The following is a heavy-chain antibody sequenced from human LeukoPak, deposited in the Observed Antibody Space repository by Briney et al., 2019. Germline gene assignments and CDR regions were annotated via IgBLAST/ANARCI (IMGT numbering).Heavy chain of an antibody. CDR2: INHDGSAT. Sequence: PGESLRLSCAASGFAFSGYWMHWVRQAPGKGLVWVSRINHDGSATIYADSVKGRFTFSRDNAKNTLHLQMNSLRVDDTAVYYCVREGAHIAVVGNNFDYWGQGTLVTV. J-gene: IGHJ4*02. CDR3: VREGAHIAVVGNNFDY. V-gene: IGHV3-74*01. CDR1: GFAFSGYW. D-gene: IGHD6-13*01.